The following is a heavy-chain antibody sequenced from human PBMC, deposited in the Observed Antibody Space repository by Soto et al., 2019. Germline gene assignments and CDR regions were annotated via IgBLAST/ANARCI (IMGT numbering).Heavy chain of an antibody. D-gene: IGHD3-9*01. CDR2: IYYSGST. CDR3: ARDGYDILTGGRYGMDV. V-gene: IGHV4-31*03. J-gene: IGHJ6*02. CDR1: GGSISSGGYY. Sequence: QVQLQESGPGLVKPSQTLSLTCTVSGGSISSGGYYWSWIRQHPGKGLEWIGYIYYSGSTYYNPSLQSRVTYSVYKSKNQFSLQLHSVTAVDTAVYYCARDGYDILTGGRYGMDVWGQGTPVTVSS.